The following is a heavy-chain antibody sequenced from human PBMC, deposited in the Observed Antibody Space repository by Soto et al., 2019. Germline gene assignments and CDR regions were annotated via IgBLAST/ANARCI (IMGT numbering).Heavy chain of an antibody. CDR3: ARDIVVVPAAMEYEYYYYGMDV. J-gene: IGHJ6*02. CDR1: GYTFTSYG. V-gene: IGHV1-18*01. D-gene: IGHD2-2*01. CDR2: ISAYNGNT. Sequence: GASVKVSCKASGYTFTSYGISWVRQAPGQGLEWMGWISAYNGNTNYAQKLQGRVTMTTDTSTSTAYMELRSLRSDDTAVYYCARDIVVVPAAMEYEYYYYGMDVWGQGTTVTVSS.